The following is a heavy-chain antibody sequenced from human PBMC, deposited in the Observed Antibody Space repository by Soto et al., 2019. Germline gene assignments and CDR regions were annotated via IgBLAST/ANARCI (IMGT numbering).Heavy chain of an antibody. CDR2: IYYSGST. D-gene: IGHD2-15*01. CDR1: GGSIRGYY. V-gene: IGHV4-59*01. CDR3: AREIGYGAFDI. Sequence: SETLCLTCTVSGGSIRGYYWSWIRQPPGKGLEWIGYIYYSGSTNYNPSLKSRVTISVDTSKNQFSLRLSSVTAADTAVYYCAREIGYGAFDIWGQGTMVTVSS. J-gene: IGHJ3*02.